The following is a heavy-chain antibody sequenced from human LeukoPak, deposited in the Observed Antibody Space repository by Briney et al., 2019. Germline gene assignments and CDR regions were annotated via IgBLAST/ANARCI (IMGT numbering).Heavy chain of an antibody. CDR3: ARDVGGWFDP. J-gene: IGHJ5*02. CDR2: IYYSGST. V-gene: IGHV4-59*01. CDR1: GGSISSYY. D-gene: IGHD2-15*01. Sequence: SETLSLTCTVSGGSISSYYWSWIRQPPGKGLEWIGYIYYSGSTNYNPSLKSRVTISVDTSKNQFSLKLSSVTAADTAMYYCARDVGGWFDPWGQGTLVTVSS.